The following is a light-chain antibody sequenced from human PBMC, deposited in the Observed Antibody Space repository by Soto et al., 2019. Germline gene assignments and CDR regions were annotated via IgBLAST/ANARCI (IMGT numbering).Light chain of an antibody. Sequence: QSALTQPPSASGSPGQSITISCTGTGTDVRGYNYVSWYQQHPGKAPKLMIYEVSKRPSGVPDRFSGSKSGNTASLTVSGLQAEDEADYYCSSYAGSNNLVFGGGTQLTVL. CDR2: EVS. CDR3: SSYAGSNNLV. J-gene: IGLJ2*01. CDR1: GTDVRGYNY. V-gene: IGLV2-8*01.